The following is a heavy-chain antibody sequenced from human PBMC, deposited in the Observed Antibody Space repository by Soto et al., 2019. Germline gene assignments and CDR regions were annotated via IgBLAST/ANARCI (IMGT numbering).Heavy chain of an antibody. Sequence: EGSLRLSCAASGFKFSNYAMSWVRQAPGKGLEWVSLISATGGGTYYADSVKGRFTISRDNSHNTLYLQVHSLTAEDTAVYYCAKDRRAGGNSAFYFDFWGQGAQVTVSS. CDR3: AKDRRAGGNSAFYFDF. V-gene: IGHV3-23*01. J-gene: IGHJ4*02. CDR2: ISATGGGT. D-gene: IGHD3-16*01. CDR1: GFKFSNYA.